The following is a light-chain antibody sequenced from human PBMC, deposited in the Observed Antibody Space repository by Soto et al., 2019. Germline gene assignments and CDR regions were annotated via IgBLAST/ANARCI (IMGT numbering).Light chain of an antibody. J-gene: IGKJ1*01. CDR1: QSVSSSY. CDR2: GAS. Sequence: EIVLTQSPGTLSLSPGERATLSCRASQSVSSSYLAWYQQKPGQAPRLLIYGASSRATGIPDRFSGSGSRTDFTLTISRLAPEDFAVYYCQQYGSSAWTFGQGTKVEIK. CDR3: QQYGSSAWT. V-gene: IGKV3-20*01.